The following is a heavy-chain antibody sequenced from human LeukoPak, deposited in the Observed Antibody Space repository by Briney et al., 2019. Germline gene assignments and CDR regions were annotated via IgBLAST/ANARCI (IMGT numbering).Heavy chain of an antibody. Sequence: ASVKVSCKASGYTFTSYDINWGRQATAQGLEWMGWMNPNSGNTGYAQKFQGRVTMTRNTSISTAYMELSSLRSEDTAVYYCARAPGSSFAWFDPWGQGTLVTVSS. D-gene: IGHD6-13*01. J-gene: IGHJ5*02. CDR2: MNPNSGNT. CDR1: GYTFTSYD. CDR3: ARAPGSSFAWFDP. V-gene: IGHV1-8*01.